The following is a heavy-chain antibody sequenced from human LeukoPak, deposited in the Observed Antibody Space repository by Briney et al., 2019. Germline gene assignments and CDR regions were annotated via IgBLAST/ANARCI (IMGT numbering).Heavy chain of an antibody. V-gene: IGHV3-30*02. CDR1: GFSFSGYA. J-gene: IGHJ4*02. CDR2: IRYDGSNE. D-gene: IGHD3-10*01. Sequence: GRSLRLSCAASGFSFSGYAMHWVRQAPGKGLEWVAFIRYDGSNEYYADSVKGRFTISRDNSKNTLYLQMNSLRPEDTAVYYCAKTHRSGNYGDYWGQRTLVTVSS. CDR3: AKTHRSGNYGDY.